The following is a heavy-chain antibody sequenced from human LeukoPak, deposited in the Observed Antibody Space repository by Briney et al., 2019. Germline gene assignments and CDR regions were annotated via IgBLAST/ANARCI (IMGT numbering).Heavy chain of an antibody. CDR2: IYYSGST. CDR1: GDSIRSTSDF. D-gene: IGHD5-18*01. J-gene: IGHJ4*02. CDR3: ARFPLRIQLWSTSAY. V-gene: IGHV4-39*02. Sequence: SETLSLTCSVPGDSIRSTSDFWGWIRQPPGKGLEWIGSIYYSGSTYYNPSLNSRVTISLDTSKNHLSLNVISVTASDAAVYYCARFPLRIQLWSTSAYWGQGTLVTVSS.